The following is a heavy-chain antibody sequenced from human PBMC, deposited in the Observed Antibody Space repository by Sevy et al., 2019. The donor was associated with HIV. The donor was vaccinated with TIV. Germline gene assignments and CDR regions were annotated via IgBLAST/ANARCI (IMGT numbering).Heavy chain of an antibody. D-gene: IGHD6-13*01. J-gene: IGHJ4*02. CDR1: GFTFGDYC. V-gene: IGHV3-49*04. Sequence: GGSLRLSCTASGFTFGDYCMSWVRQAPGKGLEWVAFLKSDVYGGTVDHAASVRGRFVISRDDSKTVAYMQMNDLKTEDTGVYYCTRWKAAQSIFDYWGQGALVTVSS. CDR2: LKSDVYGGTV. CDR3: TRWKAAQSIFDY.